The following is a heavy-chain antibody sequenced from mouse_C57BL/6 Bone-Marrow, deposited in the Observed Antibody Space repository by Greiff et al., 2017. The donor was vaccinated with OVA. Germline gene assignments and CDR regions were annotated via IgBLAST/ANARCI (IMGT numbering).Heavy chain of an antibody. CDR3: ARGPYDYDGVFFAY. CDR2: ISDGGSYT. Sequence: EVMLVESGGGLVKPGGSLKLSCAASGFTFSSYAMSWVRQTPEKRLEWVATISDGGSYTYYPDNVKGRFTISRDNAKNNLYLQMSHLKSEDTAMYYCARGPYDYDGVFFAYWGQGTLVTVSA. CDR1: GFTFSSYA. D-gene: IGHD2-4*01. J-gene: IGHJ3*01. V-gene: IGHV5-4*03.